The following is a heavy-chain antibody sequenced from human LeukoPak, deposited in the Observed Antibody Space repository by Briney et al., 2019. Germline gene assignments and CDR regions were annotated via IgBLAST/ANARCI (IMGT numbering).Heavy chain of an antibody. V-gene: IGHV1-18*04. Sequence: ASVKVSCKASGYTFTSYGISWVRQAPGQGLEWMGWISAYNGNTNYAQKLQGRVTMTTDTSTNTAYMELRSLRSDDTAVYYCARDRQQWLESPFDYWGQGTLVTVSS. CDR3: ARDRQQWLESPFDY. CDR1: GYTFTSYG. J-gene: IGHJ4*02. D-gene: IGHD6-19*01. CDR2: ISAYNGNT.